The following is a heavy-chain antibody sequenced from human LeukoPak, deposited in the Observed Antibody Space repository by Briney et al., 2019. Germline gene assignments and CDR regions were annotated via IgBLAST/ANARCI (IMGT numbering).Heavy chain of an antibody. D-gene: IGHD6-6*01. Sequence: PSRTLSLTCTVSGGSISSGGYYWSWIRQHPGKGLEWIGYIYYSGSTYYNPSLKSRVTISVDTSKNQFPLKLSSVTAADTAVYYCASEYSSSNWFDPWGQGTLVTVSS. CDR1: GGSISSGGYY. J-gene: IGHJ5*02. CDR2: IYYSGST. CDR3: ASEYSSSNWFDP. V-gene: IGHV4-31*03.